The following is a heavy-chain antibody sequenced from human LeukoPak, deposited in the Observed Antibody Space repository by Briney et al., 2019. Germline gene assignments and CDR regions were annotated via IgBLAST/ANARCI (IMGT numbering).Heavy chain of an antibody. D-gene: IGHD1-26*01. CDR2: IIPIFGTA. V-gene: IGHV1-69*13. Sequence: ASVKDSCKASGGTFSSYAISWVRQAPGQGLEWMGGIIPIFGTANYAQKFQGRVTITADESTSTAYMELSSLRSEDTAVYYCARDGSGSHRGDYWGQGTLVTVSS. J-gene: IGHJ4*02. CDR3: ARDGSGSHRGDY. CDR1: GGTFSSYA.